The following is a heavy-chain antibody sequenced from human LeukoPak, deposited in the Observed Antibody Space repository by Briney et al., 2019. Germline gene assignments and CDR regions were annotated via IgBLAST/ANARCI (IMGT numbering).Heavy chain of an antibody. V-gene: IGHV4-39*01. CDR2: IYYSVST. CDR1: GGSVRITTYY. Sequence: SETLSLTCTVSGGSVRITTYYWGWIRQPPGKGLEWIGSIYYSVSTYYNPSLKSRLTMSVDTSKNQFSLKLSSVTAADTAVYYCARPPVEVTLDGSDIWGQGTMVTVSS. D-gene: IGHD1-26*01. CDR3: ARPPVEVTLDGSDI. J-gene: IGHJ3*02.